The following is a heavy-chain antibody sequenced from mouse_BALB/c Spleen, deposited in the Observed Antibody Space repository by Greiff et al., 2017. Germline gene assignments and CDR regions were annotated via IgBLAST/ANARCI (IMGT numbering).Heavy chain of an antibody. Sequence: EVKLVESGGGLVKPGGSLKLSCAASGFTFSSYAMSWVRQSPEKRLEWVAEISSGGSYTYYPDTVTGRFTISRDNAKNTLYLEMSSLRSEDTAMYYCARVFWDVGYFDVWGAGTTVTVSS. V-gene: IGHV5-9-4*01. J-gene: IGHJ1*01. CDR2: ISSGGSYT. CDR1: GFTFSSYA. D-gene: IGHD4-1*01. CDR3: ARVFWDVGYFDV.